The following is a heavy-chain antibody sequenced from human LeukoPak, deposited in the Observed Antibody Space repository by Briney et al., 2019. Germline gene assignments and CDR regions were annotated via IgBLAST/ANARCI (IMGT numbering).Heavy chain of an antibody. J-gene: IGHJ4*02. D-gene: IGHD3-22*01. V-gene: IGHV3-53*01. Sequence: GGSLRLSCAASGFTVSSNYMSWVRQAPGKGLEWVSVIYSGGSTYYADSVKGRFTISRDNSKNTLYLQMNSLRAEDTAVYYCAKVYYSDSSAYYPYYFDYWGQGTLVTVSS. CDR2: IYSGGST. CDR3: AKVYYSDSSAYYPYYFDY. CDR1: GFTVSSNY.